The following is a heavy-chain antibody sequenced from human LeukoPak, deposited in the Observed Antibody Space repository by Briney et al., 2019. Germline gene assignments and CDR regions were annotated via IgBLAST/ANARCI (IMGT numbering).Heavy chain of an antibody. J-gene: IGHJ6*03. Sequence: GGSLRLSCAASGFTFSSYNMNWVRQAPGKGLEWVSSISSSSSYIYYADSVKGRFTISRDNSKNTLYLQMNSLRAEDTAVYYCASKLRPYYHYMDVWGKGTTVTVSS. CDR3: ASKLRPYYHYMDV. D-gene: IGHD1-26*01. CDR1: GFTFSSYN. V-gene: IGHV3-21*04. CDR2: ISSSSSYI.